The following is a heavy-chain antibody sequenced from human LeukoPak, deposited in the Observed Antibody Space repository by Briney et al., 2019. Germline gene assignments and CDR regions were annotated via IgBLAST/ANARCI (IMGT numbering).Heavy chain of an antibody. CDR3: ARRSGLTDSFDI. Sequence: GESLKISCKGSGYTFTSYWIAWVHQIPGKGLEWMGIIYPGDSDTRYSPSFQGQVTISTDKSINTAYLQWSSLKASDTAMYYCARRSGLTDSFDIWGQGTMVTVSS. CDR1: GYTFTSYW. V-gene: IGHV5-51*07. D-gene: IGHD1-14*01. CDR2: IYPGDSDT. J-gene: IGHJ3*02.